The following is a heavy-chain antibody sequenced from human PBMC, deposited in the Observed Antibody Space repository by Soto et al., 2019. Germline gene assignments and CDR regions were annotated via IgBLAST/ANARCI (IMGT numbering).Heavy chain of an antibody. Sequence: QSGGSLRLSCAASGFTFDDYGMHWVRRVPGKGLEWVSAISWDSTIIDYVDSVKGRFTISKDNTKNSLFLQMNSLRVEDTAMYYCARAGVGDQKNWYNYFDYWGQGILVTVSS. V-gene: IGHV3-9*01. CDR1: GFTFDDYG. D-gene: IGHD1-26*01. J-gene: IGHJ4*02. CDR2: ISWDSTII. CDR3: ARAGVGDQKNWYNYFDY.